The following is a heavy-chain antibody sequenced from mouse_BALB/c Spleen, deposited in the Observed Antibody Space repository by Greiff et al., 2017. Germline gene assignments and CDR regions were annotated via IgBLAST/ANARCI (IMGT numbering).Heavy chain of an antibody. J-gene: IGHJ4*01. Sequence: EVQLKESGGGLVKPGGSLKLSCAASGFTFSDYYMYWVRQTPEKRLEWVATISDGGSYTYYPDSVKGRFTISRDNAKNNLYLQMSSLKSEDTAMYYCARESNYAMDYWGQGTSVTVSS. CDR1: GFTFSDYY. CDR2: ISDGGSYT. CDR3: ARESNYAMDY. V-gene: IGHV5-4*02.